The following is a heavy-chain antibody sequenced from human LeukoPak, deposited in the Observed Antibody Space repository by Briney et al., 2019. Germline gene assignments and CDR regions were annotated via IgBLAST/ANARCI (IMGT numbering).Heavy chain of an antibody. CDR2: IYYSGST. CDR1: GGSISSSSYY. CDR3: ARRSLGYSYGIDY. D-gene: IGHD5-18*01. Sequence: SETLSLTCTVSGGSISSSSYYWGWIRQPPGKGLEWIGSIYYSGSTYYSPSLKSRVTISVDTSKNQFSLKLSSVTAADAAVYYCARRSLGYSYGIDYWGQGTLVTVSS. J-gene: IGHJ4*02. V-gene: IGHV4-39*01.